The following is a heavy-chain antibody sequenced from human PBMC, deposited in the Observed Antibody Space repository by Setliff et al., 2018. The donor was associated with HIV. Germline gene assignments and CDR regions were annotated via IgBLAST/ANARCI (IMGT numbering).Heavy chain of an antibody. CDR1: GYTLSELS. CDR3: ASPRDSSGYYALDC. CDR2: FDPQDGET. V-gene: IGHV1-24*01. Sequence: ASVKVSCKVYGYTLSELSIHWVRQAPGKGLEWMGYFDPQDGETVYAQKFQGRVTITADESTSTAYMELSSLRSEDTAVFYWASPRDSSGYYALDCWGQGTLVTVSS. J-gene: IGHJ4*02. D-gene: IGHD3-22*01.